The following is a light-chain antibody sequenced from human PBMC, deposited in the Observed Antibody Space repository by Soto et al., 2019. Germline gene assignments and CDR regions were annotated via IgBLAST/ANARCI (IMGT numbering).Light chain of an antibody. Sequence: QSVLTQPPSASGTPGQRVTISCSGSSSNIGSNTVNWYQQLPGTAPKLVIHSNHQRPSGVPDRFSGSKSGTSASLAISGLQSEDEADYYCAAWDDSLTGFVVFGGGTTLTVL. V-gene: IGLV1-44*01. CDR1: SSNIGSNT. CDR3: AAWDDSLTGFVV. CDR2: SNH. J-gene: IGLJ2*01.